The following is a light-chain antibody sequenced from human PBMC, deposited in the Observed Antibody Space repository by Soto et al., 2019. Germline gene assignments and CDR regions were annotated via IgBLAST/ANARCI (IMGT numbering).Light chain of an antibody. CDR2: GAS. CDR3: QRYESSWT. J-gene: IGKJ1*01. V-gene: IGKV3-20*01. CDR1: QSISSTF. Sequence: EIVLTQSPGTLSLSPGERATLSCRASQSISSTFLAWYQHKPGQAPKVVMYGASRRATGLPYRFSGSGAGTDFTLTISKLEPEDFAVYYCQRYESSWTFGQGTKVEMK.